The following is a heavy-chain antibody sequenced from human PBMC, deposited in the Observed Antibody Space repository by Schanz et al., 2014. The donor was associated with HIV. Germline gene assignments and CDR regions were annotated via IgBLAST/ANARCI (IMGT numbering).Heavy chain of an antibody. CDR3: AKGWRGYSISSWVDY. D-gene: IGHD6-6*01. Sequence: QVQLVESGGGVVQPGRSLRLSCAASGFTFSSYGMYWVRQAPGKGLEWVAVISHDGSKKYYADSVRGRITISRDNSKNTLYLQMNSLRADDTAVYYCAKGWRGYSISSWVDYWGQGSLDTVSS. J-gene: IGHJ4*02. CDR2: ISHDGSKK. CDR1: GFTFSSYG. V-gene: IGHV3-30*18.